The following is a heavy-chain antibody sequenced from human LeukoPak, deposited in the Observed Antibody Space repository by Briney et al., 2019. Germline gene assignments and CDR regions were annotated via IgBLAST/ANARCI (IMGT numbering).Heavy chain of an antibody. CDR1: GFTFSSYA. CDR3: ARAPKGKSYGMDV. V-gene: IGHV3-30-3*01. Sequence: GGSLRLSCAASGFTFSSYAMHWVRQAPGKGLEWVAVISYDGSNKYYADSVKGRFTISRDNSKNTLYLQMNSLRAEDTAVYYCARAPKGKSYGMDVWGQGTTVTVSS. CDR2: ISYDGSNK. J-gene: IGHJ6*02.